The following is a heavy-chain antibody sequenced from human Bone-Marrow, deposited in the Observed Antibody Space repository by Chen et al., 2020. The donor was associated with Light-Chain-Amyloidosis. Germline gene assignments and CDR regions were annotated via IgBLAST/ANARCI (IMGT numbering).Heavy chain of an antibody. D-gene: IGHD3-10*01. J-gene: IGHJ6*02. CDR3: AKDKGGSMGFGMDV. Sequence: EEHLVESGGGLVQPGRSLRLSGEASGFTFDDYAMHWVRQAPGKGLEWVSGISWNSGVKGYVDSVRGRFTISRDGVKNSLYLQMNSLRPEDTALYYCAKDKGGSMGFGMDVWGQGTTVIVSS. CDR2: ISWNSGVK. V-gene: IGHV3-9*01. CDR1: GFTFDDYA.